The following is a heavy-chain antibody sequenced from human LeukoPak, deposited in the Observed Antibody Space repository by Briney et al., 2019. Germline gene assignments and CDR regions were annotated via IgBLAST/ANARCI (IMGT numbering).Heavy chain of an antibody. CDR2: IYYSGST. V-gene: IGHV4-59*01. Sequence: SETLSLTCTVSGGSISSYYWSWIRQPPGKGLEWIGYIYYSGSTNYNPSLKSRVTISVDTSKNQFSLKLSSVTAADTAVYYCARANYDFWSGYYNLAYFDYWGQGTLVTVSS. CDR3: ARANYDFWSGYYNLAYFDY. CDR1: GGSISSYY. D-gene: IGHD3-3*01. J-gene: IGHJ4*02.